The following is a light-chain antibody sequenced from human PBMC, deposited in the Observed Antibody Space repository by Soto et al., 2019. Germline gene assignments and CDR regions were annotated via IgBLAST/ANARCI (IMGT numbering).Light chain of an antibody. V-gene: IGKV3-20*01. J-gene: IGKJ1*01. CDR3: HHFGSSPET. CDR2: AAT. CDR1: QSVGSSY. Sequence: EIMLTQSPGTLSLSPGERATLSCRASQSVGSSYLAWYQQKPGQAPRLLFYAATRRATGIPDRFSGSGSGTDFTLTISTLEPDDFAVYYCHHFGSSPETFGQGTKVDIK.